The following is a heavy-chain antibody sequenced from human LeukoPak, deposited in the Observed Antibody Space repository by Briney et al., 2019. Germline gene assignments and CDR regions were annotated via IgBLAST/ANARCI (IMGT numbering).Heavy chain of an antibody. CDR3: ARGYCSSTSCYYYYYMDV. Sequence: GASVKVSCKASGYTFTSYDINWVRQATGQGLEWMGWMSPNSGNTGYAQKFQGRVTMTRNTSISTAYMELSSLRSEGTAVYYCARGYCSSTSCYYYYYMDVWGKGTTVTVSS. V-gene: IGHV1-8*01. D-gene: IGHD2-2*01. J-gene: IGHJ6*03. CDR1: GYTFTSYD. CDR2: MSPNSGNT.